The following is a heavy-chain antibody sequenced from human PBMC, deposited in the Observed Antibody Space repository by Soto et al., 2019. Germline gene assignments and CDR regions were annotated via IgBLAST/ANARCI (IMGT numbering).Heavy chain of an antibody. CDR1: GDSITNDDFY. CDR3: ASQMRGPMPLFGWLSPVTS. J-gene: IGHJ5*02. V-gene: IGHV4-39*01. CDR2: ISPLGDT. Sequence: HLRLQESGPGLVKPSETLSLTCTVSGDSITNDDFYWGWIRRPPGQGLEWIGTISPLGDTFYNPPLDSRLTMSRDVSKNKFSLRLTSVTAADAVVYFCASQMRGPMPLFGWLSPVTSWGQGTLVTVSS. D-gene: IGHD3-9*01.